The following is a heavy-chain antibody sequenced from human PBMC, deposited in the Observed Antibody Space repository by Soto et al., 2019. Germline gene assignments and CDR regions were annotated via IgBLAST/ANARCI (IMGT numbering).Heavy chain of an antibody. CDR1: GFTFSSYG. J-gene: IGHJ6*03. Sequence: GGSLRLSCAASGFTFSSYGMHWVRQAPGKGLEWVAVIWYDGSNKYYADSVKGRFTISRDNSKNTLYLQMNSLRAEDTAVYYCARPGYCSGGSCWYYYYYMDVWGKGTTVTVSS. D-gene: IGHD2-15*01. V-gene: IGHV3-33*01. CDR3: ARPGYCSGGSCWYYYYYMDV. CDR2: IWYDGSNK.